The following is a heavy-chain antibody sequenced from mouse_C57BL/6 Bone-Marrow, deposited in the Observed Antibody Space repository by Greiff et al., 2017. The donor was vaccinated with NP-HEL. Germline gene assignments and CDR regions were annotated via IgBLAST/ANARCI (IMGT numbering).Heavy chain of an antibody. Sequence: VKLVESGAELAKPGASVKLSCKASGYTFTSYWMHWVKQRPGQGLEWIGYINPSSGYTKYNQKFKGKATLTAAKSSSTAYMHLSSLTYEDSAVYYCARYRASTGTRAMDYWGQGTSVTVSS. J-gene: IGHJ4*01. CDR3: ARYRASTGTRAMDY. CDR1: GYTFTSYW. CDR2: INPSSGYT. D-gene: IGHD4-1*02. V-gene: IGHV1-7*01.